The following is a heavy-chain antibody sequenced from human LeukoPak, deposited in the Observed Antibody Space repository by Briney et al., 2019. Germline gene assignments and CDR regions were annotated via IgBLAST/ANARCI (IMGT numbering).Heavy chain of an antibody. D-gene: IGHD3-3*01. CDR1: GFTVAANY. Sequence: PGGSLRLSCSVSGFTVAANYMTWVRQAPGKGLEWVANIKEDGTETYYVDSVKGRFTISRDNAKNSLYLQMNSLRVEDTAVYYCARAEEFLEWSDYWGQGTLVTVSS. V-gene: IGHV3-7*03. J-gene: IGHJ4*02. CDR2: IKEDGTET. CDR3: ARAEEFLEWSDY.